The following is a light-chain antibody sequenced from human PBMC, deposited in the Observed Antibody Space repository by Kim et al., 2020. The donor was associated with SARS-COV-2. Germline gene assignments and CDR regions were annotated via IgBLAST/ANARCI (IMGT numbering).Light chain of an antibody. Sequence: QAVVTQEPSLTVSPGGTITLTCASGTGPDTSGFYANWFQQKAGQAPRSLIYHVNKKHPWTPARFSGSLLGGMPALTLSGVKPEDEADYYCLLYFGGAVGVFGGGTKVTVL. J-gene: IGLJ3*02. CDR3: LLYFGGAVGV. V-gene: IGLV7-43*01. CDR1: TGPDTSGFY. CDR2: HVN.